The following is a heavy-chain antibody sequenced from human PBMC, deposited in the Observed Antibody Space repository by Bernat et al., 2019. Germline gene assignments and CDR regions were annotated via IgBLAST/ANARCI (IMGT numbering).Heavy chain of an antibody. J-gene: IGHJ4*02. Sequence: QVQLVQSRAEVKKPGSSVKVSCKASGGTFSSYTISWVRPAPGPGPEWMGRIIPILGIANDEQKFQGRIKITADKYTSTAYMELSSLRTEDTAVYYCAGAAIGELFPHFEYGGQGTLVTVSS. CDR1: GGTFSSYT. CDR3: AGAAIGELFPHFEY. D-gene: IGHD3-10*01. CDR2: IIPILGIA. V-gene: IGHV1-69*02.